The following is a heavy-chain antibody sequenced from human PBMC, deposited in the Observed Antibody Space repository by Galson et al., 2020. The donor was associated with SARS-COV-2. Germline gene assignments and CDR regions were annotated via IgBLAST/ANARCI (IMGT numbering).Heavy chain of an antibody. V-gene: IGHV3-33*05. J-gene: IGHJ5*02. Sequence: GGSLRLSCAASEFMFNTFGMHWVRQGPGKGLEWMAFISFDENTEYYADSVKGRFTVSRDNSNNKLYLQMNNLRADDTAVYYCVRDRYCTTTTCYNWFSPWGQGALVTVSS. CDR1: EFMFNTFG. CDR3: VRDRYCTTTTCYNWFSP. CDR2: ISFDENTE. D-gene: IGHD2-2*02.